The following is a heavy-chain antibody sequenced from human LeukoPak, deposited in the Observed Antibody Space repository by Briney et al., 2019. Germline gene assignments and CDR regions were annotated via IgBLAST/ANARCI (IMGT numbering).Heavy chain of an antibody. CDR3: ARGLAGQQLEPVDF. CDR1: GYSXSSYG. Sequence: GASVKVSCKASGYSXSSYGISWVRQAPGQGLDWMGWISVYNGNTKYAQKFQGRVTMTTDTSTSTAYMELRSLRSDDTAVYYCARGLAGQQLEPVDFWGQGTLVTVSS. V-gene: IGHV1-18*01. J-gene: IGHJ4*02. D-gene: IGHD6-13*01. CDR2: ISVYNGNT.